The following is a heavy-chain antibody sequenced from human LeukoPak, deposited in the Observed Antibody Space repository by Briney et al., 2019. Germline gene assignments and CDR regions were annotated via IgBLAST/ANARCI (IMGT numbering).Heavy chain of an antibody. CDR1: GYTFTSYA. D-gene: IGHD3-9*01. CDR2: INTNTGNP. CDR3: ARGPGREVLRYFDWWKYSNKDAFDI. J-gene: IGHJ3*02. V-gene: IGHV7-4-1*02. Sequence: VASVKVSCKASGYTFTSYAMNWVRQAPGQGLERMGWINTNTGNPTYAQGFTGRFVFSLDTSVSTAYLQISSLKAEDTAVYYCARGPGREVLRYFDWWKYSNKDAFDIWGQGTMVTVSS.